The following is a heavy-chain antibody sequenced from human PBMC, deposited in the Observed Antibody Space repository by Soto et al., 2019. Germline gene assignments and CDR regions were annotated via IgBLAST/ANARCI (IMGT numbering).Heavy chain of an antibody. Sequence: PSETLSLTCAVSGYSISSGYYWGWIRQPPGKGLEWIGSIYHSGSTYYNPSLKSRVTISVDTSKNQFSLKLSSVTAADTAVYYCARDLGAPHYYDSSGYEVGNWFDPWGQGTLVTVSS. D-gene: IGHD3-22*01. CDR2: IYHSGST. CDR3: ARDLGAPHYYDSSGYEVGNWFDP. V-gene: IGHV4-38-2*01. J-gene: IGHJ5*02. CDR1: GYSISSGYY.